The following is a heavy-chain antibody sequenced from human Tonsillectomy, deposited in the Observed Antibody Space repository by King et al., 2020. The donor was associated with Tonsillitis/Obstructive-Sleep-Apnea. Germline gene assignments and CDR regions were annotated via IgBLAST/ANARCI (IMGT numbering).Heavy chain of an antibody. D-gene: IGHD4-11*01. CDR3: ARDHAYSFDY. CDR2: FSSCTETT. Sequence: VQLVEAGGGLVQPGGSRRLSCGASGFHFCSYSVNWVRQAPGKGMEWVSYFSSCTETTFYADSVWGRFTSSRDNAMNSLHLQMNSLRDEDTAVYYCARDHAYSFDYWGQGTLVTVSS. J-gene: IGHJ4*02. V-gene: IGHV3-48*02. CDR1: GFHFCSYS.